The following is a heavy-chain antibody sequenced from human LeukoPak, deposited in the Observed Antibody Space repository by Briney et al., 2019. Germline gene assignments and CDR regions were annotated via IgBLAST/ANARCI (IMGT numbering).Heavy chain of an antibody. Sequence: PSETPSLTCTVSGGSISSYYWSWIRQPPGKGLEWIGYIYYSGSTNYNPSLKSRVTISVDTSKNQFSLKLSSVTAADTAVYYCARSSGWYYFDYWGQGTMVTVSS. CDR3: ARSSGWYYFDY. J-gene: IGHJ4*02. CDR1: GGSISSYY. V-gene: IGHV4-59*01. CDR2: IYYSGST. D-gene: IGHD6-19*01.